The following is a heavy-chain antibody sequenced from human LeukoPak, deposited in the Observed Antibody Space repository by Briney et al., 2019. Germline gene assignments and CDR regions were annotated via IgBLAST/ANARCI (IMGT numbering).Heavy chain of an antibody. Sequence: SETLSLTCAVSGGSISSSNWWSWVRQPPGKGLEWIGEIYHSGSTNYNPSLKSRVTISVDKSKNQFSLKLSSVTAADTAVYYCAGATYSAWSAEYFQHWGQGTLVTVSS. CDR1: GGSISSSNW. CDR2: IYHSGST. J-gene: IGHJ1*01. CDR3: AGATYSAWSAEYFQH. D-gene: IGHD5-12*01. V-gene: IGHV4-4*02.